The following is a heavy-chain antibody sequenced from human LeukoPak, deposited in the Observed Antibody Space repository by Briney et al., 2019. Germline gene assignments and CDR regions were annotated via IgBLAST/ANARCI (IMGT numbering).Heavy chain of an antibody. CDR3: ARDPYSGYDKRVYYFDY. CDR1: GFTFSIYS. V-gene: IGHV3-21*01. J-gene: IGHJ4*03. Sequence: TGGSLRLSCAASGFTFSIYSMNWVRQAPGKGLEWVSSISCRSSYIYYGDSVKGRFTISRDNAKNSLYLQMNSLRAEDTAVYYCARDPYSGYDKRVYYFDYWGKGSSVTVSS. CDR2: ISCRSSYI. D-gene: IGHD5-12*01.